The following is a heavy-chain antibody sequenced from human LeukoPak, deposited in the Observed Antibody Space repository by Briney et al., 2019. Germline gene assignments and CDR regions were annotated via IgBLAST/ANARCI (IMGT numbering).Heavy chain of an antibody. CDR3: AKIFGVLILPLIWFDY. V-gene: IGHV3-23*01. CDR2: ISGSGGST. Sequence: PGGSLRLSCAASGFTFDDYGMSWVRQAPGKGLEWVSSISGSGGSTYYADSVKGRFTISRDNSKNTLYLQMISLRADDTAVYYCAKIFGVLILPLIWFDYWGQGTLVTVSS. CDR1: GFTFDDYG. J-gene: IGHJ4*02. D-gene: IGHD3-3*01.